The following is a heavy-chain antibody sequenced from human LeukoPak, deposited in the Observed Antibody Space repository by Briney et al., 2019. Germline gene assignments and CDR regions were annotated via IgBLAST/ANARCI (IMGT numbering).Heavy chain of an antibody. V-gene: IGHV4-59*01. Sequence: SETLSLTCTVSGGSISSYYWSWIRQPPGKGLEWIGYIYYSGSTNYNPSLKSRVTISVDTSKNQFSLKLSSVTAADTAVYYCVRYRLNFGVVIGWSDPWGQGTLVTVSS. J-gene: IGHJ5*02. D-gene: IGHD3-3*01. CDR2: IYYSGST. CDR3: VRYRLNFGVVIGWSDP. CDR1: GGSISSYY.